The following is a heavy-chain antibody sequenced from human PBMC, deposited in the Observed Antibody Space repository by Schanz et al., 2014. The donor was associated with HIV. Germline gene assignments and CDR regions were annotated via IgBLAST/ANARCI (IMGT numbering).Heavy chain of an antibody. CDR1: GYTFTDYD. D-gene: IGHD6-19*01. J-gene: IGHJ4*02. Sequence: QVQLQQSGAEVKKPGSSVKVSCKASGYTFTDYDISWVRQATGQGPEWMGWMNPKSGNTGYAQKFQGRVTMTRNTSISPAYMELSSLRSEDTAVYYCAGGKKWLALLFDFWGQGTPVTVSS. CDR2: MNPKSGNT. CDR3: AGGKKWLALLFDF. V-gene: IGHV1-8*01.